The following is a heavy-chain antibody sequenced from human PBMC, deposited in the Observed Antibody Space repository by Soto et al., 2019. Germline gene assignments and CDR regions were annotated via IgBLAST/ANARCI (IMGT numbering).Heavy chain of an antibody. Sequence: LETLSLTCAVYVGSFSGYYWSWIRQPPGKVLEWKGERNHSGSTNYNPSLKSRVTISVDTSKNQFSLKLSAVTAADTAVYYCARERDDILTGYTTYYYYYMDVWGKWTTVTVSS. J-gene: IGHJ6*03. V-gene: IGHV4-34*01. CDR1: VGSFSGYY. D-gene: IGHD3-9*01. CDR3: ARERDDILTGYTTYYYYYMDV. CDR2: RNHSGST.